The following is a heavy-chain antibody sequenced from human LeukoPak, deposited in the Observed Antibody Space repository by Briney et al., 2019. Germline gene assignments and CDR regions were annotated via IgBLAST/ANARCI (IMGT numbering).Heavy chain of an antibody. J-gene: IGHJ2*01. CDR3: ARVPPYYYDSSGYNPEPRYWYFDL. CDR2: IYYSGSP. Sequence: SETLSLTCTVSGGPISSYHWSWIRPPPGKGLEWIGYIYYSGSPHYNPSLKSRVTISADTSKNQFSLKLSSVTAADTAVYYCARVPPYYYDSSGYNPEPRYWYFDLWGRGTLVTVSS. CDR1: GGPISSYH. V-gene: IGHV4-59*01. D-gene: IGHD3-22*01.